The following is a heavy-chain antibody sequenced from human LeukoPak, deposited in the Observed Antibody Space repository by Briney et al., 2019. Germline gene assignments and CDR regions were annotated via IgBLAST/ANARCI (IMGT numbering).Heavy chain of an antibody. V-gene: IGHV4-59*11. CDR1: GGSMSGHL. J-gene: IGHJ5*01. Sequence: MPSETLSLTCNVSGGSMSGHLWIWFRQPPGKGLEWIGHRDDSGRSNYNPSLRSRVTISIDTSKNQFSLKLNSVTAADTADYYCARAPVVRGVFGWFDFWGQGVLVTVSS. D-gene: IGHD3-10*01. CDR2: RDDSGRS. CDR3: ARAPVVRGVFGWFDF.